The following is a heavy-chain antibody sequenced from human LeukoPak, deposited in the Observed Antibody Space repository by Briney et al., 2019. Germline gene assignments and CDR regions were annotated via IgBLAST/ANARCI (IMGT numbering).Heavy chain of an antibody. CDR2: MYTSGST. CDR3: ARDKGIAGRVWFDP. Sequence: SETLSLTCTVSGGSISSYYWSWIRQPAGKGLEWIGRMYTSGSTNYNPSLKSRVTMSVDTSKNQFSLKLSSVTAADTAVYYCARDKGIAGRVWFDPWGQGTLVTVSS. J-gene: IGHJ5*02. CDR1: GGSISSYY. V-gene: IGHV4-4*07. D-gene: IGHD6-13*01.